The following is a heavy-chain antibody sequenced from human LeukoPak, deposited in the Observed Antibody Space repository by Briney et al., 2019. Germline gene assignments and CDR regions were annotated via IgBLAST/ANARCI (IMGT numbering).Heavy chain of an antibody. J-gene: IGHJ4*02. CDR3: AREDSGYDSLFDY. CDR1: GYTFTGYY. D-gene: IGHD5-12*01. V-gene: IGHV1-2*02. Sequence: GASVKVSCKASGYTFTGYYMHWVRQAPGQGLEWMGWINPNSGGTNYAQKFQGRVTMTRDTSISTAYMELSRLRSDDTAVYYCAREDSGYDSLFDYWGQGTLVTVPS. CDR2: INPNSGGT.